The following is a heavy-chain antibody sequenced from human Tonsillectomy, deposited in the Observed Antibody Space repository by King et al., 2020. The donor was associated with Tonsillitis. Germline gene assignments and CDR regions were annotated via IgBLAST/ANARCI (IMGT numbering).Heavy chain of an antibody. CDR3: ARRVGSGWYYFDY. CDR1: GGSISSNIYY. V-gene: IGHV4-39*01. CDR2: IYYSGST. Sequence: QLQESGPGLVKPSETLSLTCTVSGGSISSNIYYWGWIRQPPGKGLEWIGSIYYSGSTYYNPSLKSRVTISLDTSKNQFSLKLSSVTAADTAVYYCARRVGSGWYYFDYWVQGTLVTVSS. J-gene: IGHJ4*02. D-gene: IGHD6-19*01.